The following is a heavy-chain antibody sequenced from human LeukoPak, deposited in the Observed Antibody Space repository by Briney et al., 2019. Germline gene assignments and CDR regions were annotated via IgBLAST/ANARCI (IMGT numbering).Heavy chain of an antibody. CDR1: GFTFSSYG. Sequence: GGSLRLSCAASGFTFSSYGMHWVRQAPGKGLEWVAFIRYDGSNKYYADSVKGRFTISRDNSKNTLYLQMNSLRSEDTAVYYCARDRLSNTSQRTYKNWFDPWGQGTLVTVSS. CDR2: IRYDGSNK. D-gene: IGHD2-2*01. J-gene: IGHJ5*02. CDR3: ARDRLSNTSQRTYKNWFDP. V-gene: IGHV3-30*02.